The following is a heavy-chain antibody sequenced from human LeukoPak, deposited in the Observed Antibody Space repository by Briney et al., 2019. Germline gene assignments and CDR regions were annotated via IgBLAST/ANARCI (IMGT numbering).Heavy chain of an antibody. CDR3: ARLEILNGIDY. CDR2: VSTYNGNT. J-gene: IGHJ4*02. CDR1: GYTFTTYG. V-gene: IGHV1-18*01. Sequence: ASVKVSCKASGYTFTTYGITWVRQAPGQGLEWMGWVSTYNGNTNYAQNLQDRVTMTTDTSTNTAYMELRSLRSDDTAVYYCARLEILNGIDYWGQGTLVTVSS. D-gene: IGHD1-1*01.